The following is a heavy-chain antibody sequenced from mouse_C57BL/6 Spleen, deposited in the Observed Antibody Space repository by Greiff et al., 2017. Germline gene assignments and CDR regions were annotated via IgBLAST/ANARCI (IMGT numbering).Heavy chain of an antibody. J-gene: IGHJ3*01. D-gene: IGHD2-4*01. CDR3: ARSRDYDYDGGAWFAY. CDR2: IYPGSGST. Sequence: VQLQQPGAELVKPGASVKMSCKASGYTFTSYWITWVKQRPGQGLEWIGDIYPGSGSTNYNEKFKSKATLTVDTSSSTAYMQLSSLTSEDSAVYYCARSRDYDYDGGAWFAYWGQGTLVTVSA. V-gene: IGHV1-55*01. CDR1: GYTFTSYW.